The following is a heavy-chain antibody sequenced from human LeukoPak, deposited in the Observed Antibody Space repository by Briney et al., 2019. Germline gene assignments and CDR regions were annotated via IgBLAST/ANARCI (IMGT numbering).Heavy chain of an antibody. J-gene: IGHJ4*02. CDR2: IYYTGST. D-gene: IGHD3-22*01. CDR3: AKLASGGYYHHFDY. Sequence: SETLSLTCTVSGTSISSSYWSWLRQPPGKGLEWIGYIYYTGSTNYNPSLKSRVTISFDTSKDQFSLKLISVTAADTAVFYCAKLASGGYYHHFDYWGQGALVTVSS. V-gene: IGHV4-59*01. CDR1: GTSISSSY.